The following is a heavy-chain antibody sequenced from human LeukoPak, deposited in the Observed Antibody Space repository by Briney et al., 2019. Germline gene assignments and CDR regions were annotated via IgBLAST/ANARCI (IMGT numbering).Heavy chain of an antibody. CDR1: GGTFSSYA. CDR3: AGNSGGYDVLGGYYYYYYMDV. CDR2: IIPIFGKE. Sequence: GASVKVSCKASGGTFSSYAISWVRQAPGQGLEWMGGIIPIFGKENYAQKFQGRVTITTDESTSTAYMELSSLRSEDTAVYYCAGNSGGYDVLGGYYYYYYMDVWGKGTTVTISS. D-gene: IGHD1-26*01. J-gene: IGHJ6*03. V-gene: IGHV1-69*05.